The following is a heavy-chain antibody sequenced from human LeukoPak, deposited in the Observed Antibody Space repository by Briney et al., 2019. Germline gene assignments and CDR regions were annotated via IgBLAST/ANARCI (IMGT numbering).Heavy chain of an antibody. CDR2: ISGSGGST. V-gene: IGHV3-23*01. D-gene: IGHD1-26*01. CDR3: ARDSGAAKAAFDI. CDR1: GFTFSSYA. J-gene: IGHJ3*02. Sequence: GGSLRLSCAASGFTFSSYAMSWVRQAPGKGLEWVSAISGSGGSTYYADSVKGRFTISRDNAKNSLYLQMNSLRAEDTAVYYCARDSGAAKAAFDIWGQGTMVTVSS.